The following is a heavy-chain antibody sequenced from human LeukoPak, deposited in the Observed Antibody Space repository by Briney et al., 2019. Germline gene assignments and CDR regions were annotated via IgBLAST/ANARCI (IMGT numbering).Heavy chain of an antibody. V-gene: IGHV4-34*01. J-gene: IGHJ3*02. Sequence: SETLSLTCAVYGGSFSGYYWSWIRQPPGKGLEWIGEINHSGSTNYNPSLKGRVTISVDTSKNQFSLKLSSVTAADTAVYYCARGTYVLNRRTVVTPYNIWGQGTMVTVSS. D-gene: IGHD4-23*01. CDR2: INHSGST. CDR1: GGSFSGYY. CDR3: ARGTYVLNRRTVVTPYNI.